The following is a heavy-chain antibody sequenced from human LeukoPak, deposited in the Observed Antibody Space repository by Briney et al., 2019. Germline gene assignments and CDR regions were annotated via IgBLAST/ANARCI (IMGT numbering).Heavy chain of an antibody. J-gene: IGHJ6*04. CDR1: GFTFSSYW. D-gene: IGHD2-2*01. Sequence: GGSLRLSCAASGFTFSSYWLSWVRQAPGKGLEWVANIKQDGSEKYYVDSVKGRFTISRDNAKNSLYLQMNSLRAEDTAVYYCAREGDIVVVPAAPGDVWGKGTTVTVSS. CDR2: IKQDGSEK. CDR3: AREGDIVVVPAAPGDV. V-gene: IGHV3-7*03.